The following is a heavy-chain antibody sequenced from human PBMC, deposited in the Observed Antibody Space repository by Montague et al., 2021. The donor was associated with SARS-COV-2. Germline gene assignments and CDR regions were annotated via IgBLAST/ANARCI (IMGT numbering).Heavy chain of an antibody. V-gene: IGHV1-18*04. CDR1: GYPFNSHG. CDR3: ARDTGSTGYDY. D-gene: IGHD3-22*01. J-gene: IGHJ4*02. Sequence: SVKVSCKASGYPFNSHGFAWVRQAPGQGLEWMGWISGYNEKTNCAQNFQGRFTMTKDMSTNTAYMELRSLTSDDTAVYFCARDTGSTGYDYWGQGTLVTVSS. CDR2: ISGYNEKT.